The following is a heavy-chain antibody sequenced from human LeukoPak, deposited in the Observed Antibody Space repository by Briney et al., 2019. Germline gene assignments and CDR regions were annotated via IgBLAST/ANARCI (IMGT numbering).Heavy chain of an antibody. CDR1: GFTFSSYS. V-gene: IGHV3-21*01. J-gene: IGHJ4*02. CDR3: AREHSGGGNYYDSSGYYRSFDY. CDR2: ISSSRSYI. D-gene: IGHD3-22*01. Sequence: AGGSLRLSCAASGFTFSSYSMNWVCQAPGKGLEWVSYISSSRSYIYYADSVKGRFTISRDNAKNSLYLQMSSLRVEDTAVYYCAREHSGGGNYYDSSGYYRSFDYWGQGTPVTVSS.